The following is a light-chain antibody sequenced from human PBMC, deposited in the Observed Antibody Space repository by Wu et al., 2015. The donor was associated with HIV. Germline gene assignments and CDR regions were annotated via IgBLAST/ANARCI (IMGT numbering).Light chain of an antibody. CDR2: GAS. J-gene: IGKJ4*01. CDR3: QQYGSSPLT. V-gene: IGKV3-20*01. CDR1: QSVSNY. Sequence: EIVLTQSPATLSLSPGEGATLSCRASQSVSNYLAWYQQKPGQAPRLLIYGASKRATGIPARFSGSGSGTDFTLTISRLEPEDFAVYYCQQYGSSPLTFGGGTKVEIK.